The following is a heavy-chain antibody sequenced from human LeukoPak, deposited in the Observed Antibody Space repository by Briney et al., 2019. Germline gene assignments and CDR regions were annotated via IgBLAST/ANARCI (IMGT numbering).Heavy chain of an antibody. Sequence: PGGSLRLSCAASGFTVSSNYMSWVRRAPGKGLEWVSVIYSGGSTYYADSVKGRFTISRDNSKNTLYLQMNSLRAEDTAVYYCARDYTPNCTNGVSYRDYYYYYMDVWGKGTTVTVSS. J-gene: IGHJ6*03. CDR3: ARDYTPNCTNGVSYRDYYYYYMDV. V-gene: IGHV3-53*01. CDR1: GFTVSSNY. CDR2: IYSGGST. D-gene: IGHD2-8*01.